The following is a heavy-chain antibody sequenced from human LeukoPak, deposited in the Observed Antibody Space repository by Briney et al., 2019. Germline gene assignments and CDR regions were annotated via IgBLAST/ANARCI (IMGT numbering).Heavy chain of an antibody. Sequence: ASVKVSCKASGHTFTGYYMHWVRQAPGQGLEWMGWINPNSGGTNYAQTFQGRVTMTRDTSISTAYMELSRLRSDDTAVYYCARATQYQDIVVVPAAKLDYYYYGMDVWGQGTTVTVSS. CDR3: ARATQYQDIVVVPAAKLDYYYYGMDV. V-gene: IGHV1-2*02. CDR1: GHTFTGYY. J-gene: IGHJ6*02. CDR2: INPNSGGT. D-gene: IGHD2-2*01.